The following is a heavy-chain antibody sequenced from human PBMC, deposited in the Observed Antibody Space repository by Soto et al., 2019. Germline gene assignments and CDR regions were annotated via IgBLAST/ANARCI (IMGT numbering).Heavy chain of an antibody. CDR3: ARAGYGDYSYYYMDV. CDR1: GFTFSSYG. Sequence: GGSLRLSCAASGFTFSSYGMHWVRQAPGKGLEWVAVIWYDGSNKYYADSVKGRFTISRDNSKNTLYLQMNSLRAEDTAVYYCARAGYGDYSYYYMDVWGKGTTVTVSS. D-gene: IGHD4-17*01. CDR2: IWYDGSNK. V-gene: IGHV3-33*01. J-gene: IGHJ6*03.